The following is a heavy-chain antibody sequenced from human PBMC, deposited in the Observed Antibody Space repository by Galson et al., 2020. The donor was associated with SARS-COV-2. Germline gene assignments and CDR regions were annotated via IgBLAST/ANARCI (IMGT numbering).Heavy chain of an antibody. V-gene: IGHV3-30*18. CDR1: GFTFSSYG. Sequence: GESLKISCAASGFTFSSYGMHWVRQAPGKGLEWVAVISYDGSNKYYADSVKGRFTISRDNSKNTLYLQMNSLRAEDTAVYYCAKSRYGGYTSPFDYWGQGTLVTVSS. CDR2: ISYDGSNK. J-gene: IGHJ4*02. CDR3: AKSRYGGYTSPFDY. D-gene: IGHD4-17*01.